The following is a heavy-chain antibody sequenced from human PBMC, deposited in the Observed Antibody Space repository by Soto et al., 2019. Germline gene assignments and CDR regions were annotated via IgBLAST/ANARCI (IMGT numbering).Heavy chain of an antibody. CDR1: GFTFDDYT. V-gene: IGHV3-43*01. CDR3: AKELSGGSHFAFDY. Sequence: EVQLVESGGVVVQPGGSLRLSCAASGFTFDDYTMHWVRQAPGKGLEWVSLISWDGGSTYYADSVKGRFTISRDNSTNSLYLQMNSLRTEDTALYYCAKELSGGSHFAFDYWGQGTLVTVSS. J-gene: IGHJ4*02. CDR2: ISWDGGST. D-gene: IGHD2-15*01.